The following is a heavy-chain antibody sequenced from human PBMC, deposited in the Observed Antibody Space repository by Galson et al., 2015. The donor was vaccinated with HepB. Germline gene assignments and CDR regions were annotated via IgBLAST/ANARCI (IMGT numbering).Heavy chain of an antibody. D-gene: IGHD3-22*01. CDR1: GYTFTSYG. CDR2: ISAYNGNT. V-gene: IGHV1-18*01. J-gene: IGHJ3*02. Sequence: SVKVSCKASGYTFTSYGISWVRQAPGQGLEWMGWISAYNGNTNYAQKLQGRVTMTTDTSTSTAYMELRSLRSDDTAVYYCATFTENYYDSLQPLPLFDIWGQGTMVTVSS. CDR3: ATFTENYYDSLQPLPLFDI.